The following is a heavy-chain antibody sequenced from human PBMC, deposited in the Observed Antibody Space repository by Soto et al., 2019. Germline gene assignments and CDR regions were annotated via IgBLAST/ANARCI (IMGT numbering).Heavy chain of an antibody. CDR3: EWDALGGAYDFWH. Sequence: VQLAECGGGLVQPGRSLRLSCAASGFIVTNYFMTWVRQAPGKGPEWVSVISNGGDTYYADSVRGRFTISRDSSKNTLYLQRNTLRVDDTAVYYCEWDALGGAYDFWHGGQGTLVTVSS. CDR1: GFIVTNYF. J-gene: IGHJ4*02. V-gene: IGHV3-66*01. D-gene: IGHD3-3*01. CDR2: ISNGGDT.